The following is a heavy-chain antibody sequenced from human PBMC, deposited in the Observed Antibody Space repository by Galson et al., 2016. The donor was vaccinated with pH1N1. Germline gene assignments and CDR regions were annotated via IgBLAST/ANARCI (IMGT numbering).Heavy chain of an antibody. D-gene: IGHD6-13*01. V-gene: IGHV2-5*02. Sequence: ALVKPTQTLTLTCTFSGFSLSTSGVGVGWIRQPPGKALEWLALIYWDDDKRYSPSLKSRLTITKDTSKNQVVLTMTNMDPVDTATYHCSHNSSWSPPWNNWFDPWGQGTLVTVSS. CDR3: SHNSSWSPPWNNWFDP. CDR1: GFSLSTSGVG. CDR2: IYWDDDK. J-gene: IGHJ5*02.